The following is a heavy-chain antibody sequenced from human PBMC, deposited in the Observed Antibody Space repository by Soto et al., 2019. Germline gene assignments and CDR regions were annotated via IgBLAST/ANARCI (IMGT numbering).Heavy chain of an antibody. V-gene: IGHV1-46*03. J-gene: IGHJ4*02. CDR2: INPSGGST. CDR3: ARDSLMVRGVPYRGPLDY. D-gene: IGHD3-10*01. Sequence: ASVKVSCKASGYTFTSYYMHWVRQAPGQGLEWMGIINPSGGSTSYAQKFQGRVTMTRDTSTSTVYMELSSLRSEDTAVYYCARDSLMVRGVPYRGPLDYWGQGTLVTVSS. CDR1: GYTFTSYY.